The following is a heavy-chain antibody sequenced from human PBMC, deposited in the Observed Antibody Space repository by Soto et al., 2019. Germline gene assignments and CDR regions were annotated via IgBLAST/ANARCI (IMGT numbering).Heavy chain of an antibody. V-gene: IGHV4-34*01. Sequence: SETLSLTCAVYGGSFSGYYWSWIRQPPGKGLEWIGEINHSGSTNYNPSLKSRVTISVDTSKNQFSLKLSSVTAADTAVYYCARDRSGGSGSYFDYWGQGTLVTVSS. CDR1: GGSFSGYY. CDR3: ARDRSGGSGSYFDY. J-gene: IGHJ4*02. D-gene: IGHD3-10*01. CDR2: INHSGST.